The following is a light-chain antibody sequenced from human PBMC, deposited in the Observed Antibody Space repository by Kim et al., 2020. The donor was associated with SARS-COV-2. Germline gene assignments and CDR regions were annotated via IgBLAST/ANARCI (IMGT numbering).Light chain of an antibody. CDR1: QSISSW. Sequence: ASVGDRVTITCRASQSISSWLAWYQQKPGKAPKLLIYKASSLESGVPSRFSGSGSGTEFTLTITSLQPDDFASYYCQQYNTNSWTFGQGTKVEIK. CDR2: KAS. J-gene: IGKJ1*01. V-gene: IGKV1-5*03. CDR3: QQYNTNSWT.